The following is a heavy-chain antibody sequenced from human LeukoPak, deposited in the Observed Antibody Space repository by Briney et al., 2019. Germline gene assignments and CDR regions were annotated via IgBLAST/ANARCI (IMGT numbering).Heavy chain of an antibody. J-gene: IGHJ4*02. D-gene: IGHD4-17*01. Sequence: ASVKVSCKASGYTFTSYYMHWVRQAPGQGLEWLGIINPSAGTISYAQKFQGRVTMTRDTSTSTVYMELSSLRYEDTAVYYCARGDDYGDEYFDSWGQGALVTVSS. CDR3: ARGDDYGDEYFDS. CDR1: GYTFTSYY. CDR2: INPSAGTI. V-gene: IGHV1-46*01.